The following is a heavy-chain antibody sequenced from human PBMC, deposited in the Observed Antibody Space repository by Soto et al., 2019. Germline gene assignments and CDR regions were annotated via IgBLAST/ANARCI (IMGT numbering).Heavy chain of an antibody. J-gene: IGHJ4*02. CDR1: GFIFNSYS. CDR3: ASSASPDAY. D-gene: IGHD1-26*01. CDR2: INSGSTSV. V-gene: IGHV3-48*01. Sequence: GGSLRLSCVASGFIFNSYSMNWVRQAPGKGLEWISYINSGSTSVFYAGSVKGRFTISRDNAKNSLYLQMNSLRAEDTAVYYCASSASPDAYWGQGTLVTVSS.